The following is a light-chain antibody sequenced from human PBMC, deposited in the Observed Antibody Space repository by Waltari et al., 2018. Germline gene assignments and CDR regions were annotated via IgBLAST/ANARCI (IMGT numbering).Light chain of an antibody. J-gene: IGLJ1*01. CDR1: SSAVGAYDY. CDR2: ELN. CDR3: CSYAGNYANYV. Sequence: QSALIQPRAVSRSPGPSVIISCTGASSAVGAYDYVSWYQQPPGKAPTLIIYELNNRPSGVPDRFSGSKSGNTASLTISGLQAEDEADYYCCSYAGNYANYVFGTGTKLT. V-gene: IGLV2-11*01.